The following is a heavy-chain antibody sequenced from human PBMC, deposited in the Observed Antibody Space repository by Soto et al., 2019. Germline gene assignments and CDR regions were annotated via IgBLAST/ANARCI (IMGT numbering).Heavy chain of an antibody. V-gene: IGHV4-39*01. Sequence: PSETLSLTCSVSGGSISSSSYYWGWIRQIPGRGLEWIGSMFYTGSTYHNPSLRRRVTISVDRSKNQFSLQLSSVTAADTAVYSCARQPYTSSWYNWFDPWGQGTLVTVPQ. CDR3: ARQPYTSSWYNWFDP. D-gene: IGHD6-13*01. J-gene: IGHJ5*02. CDR2: MFYTGST. CDR1: GGSISSSSYY.